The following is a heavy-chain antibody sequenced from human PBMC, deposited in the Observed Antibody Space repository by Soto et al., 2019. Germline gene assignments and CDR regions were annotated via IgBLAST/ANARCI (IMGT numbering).Heavy chain of an antibody. V-gene: IGHV4-31*03. J-gene: IGHJ4*02. D-gene: IGHD1-26*01. CDR3: ARDQASGGSSY. CDR1: GGSISSGSYY. Sequence: QVQLQESRPGLVKPSQTLSLTCTVSGGSISSGSYYWSWIRQHPGKGLEWIGYIYYSERTYSNPSRKSRVTISVDTSKNQVSLKLSSVTAADTAVYYCARDQASGGSSYWGQGTLVTVSS. CDR2: IYYSERT.